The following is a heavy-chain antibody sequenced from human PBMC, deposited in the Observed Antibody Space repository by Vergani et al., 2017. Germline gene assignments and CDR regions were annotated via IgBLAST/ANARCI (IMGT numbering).Heavy chain of an antibody. CDR2: IYHSGST. V-gene: IGHV4-38-2*02. Sequence: QVQLQEPGPGLVNPSETLTLTCTVSGYSTSSGYYWGWIRQPPGKGLEWIGSIYHSGSTYYNPSLKSRVTISVDTSKSQFSLKLSSVTAADTAVYYCARDSXGYVWGSYEAWFDPWGQGTLVTVSS. CDR3: ARDSXGYVWGSYEAWFDP. CDR1: GYSTSSGYY. D-gene: IGHD3-16*01. J-gene: IGHJ5*02.